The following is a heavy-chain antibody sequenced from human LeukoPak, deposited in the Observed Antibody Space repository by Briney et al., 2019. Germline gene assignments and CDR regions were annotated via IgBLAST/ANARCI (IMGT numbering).Heavy chain of an antibody. V-gene: IGHV3-21*01. CDR3: ARVNSRDWSFDL. D-gene: IGHD1-7*01. CDR1: GFTFNTYT. J-gene: IGHJ2*01. Sequence: GGSLRLSCVASGFTFNTYTMDWVRQAPGKGLEWISCVGRDGSIHYADSVKGRITISRDNAKNSLFLQMNSLRAEDTAIYYCARVNSRDWSFDLWGRGTQVAVSS. CDR2: VGRDGSI.